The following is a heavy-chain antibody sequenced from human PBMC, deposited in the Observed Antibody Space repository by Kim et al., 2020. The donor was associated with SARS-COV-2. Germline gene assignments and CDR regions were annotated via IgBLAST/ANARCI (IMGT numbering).Heavy chain of an antibody. Sequence: SVKVSCKASGGTFSSYAISWVRQAPGQGLEWMGGIIPIFGTANYAQKFQGRVTITADESTSTAYMELSSLRSEDTAVYYCARPVTGDNSYRDYYYGMDVWGQGTTVTVSS. J-gene: IGHJ6*02. CDR2: IIPIFGTA. CDR3: ARPVTGDNSYRDYYYGMDV. V-gene: IGHV1-69*13. D-gene: IGHD7-27*01. CDR1: GGTFSSYA.